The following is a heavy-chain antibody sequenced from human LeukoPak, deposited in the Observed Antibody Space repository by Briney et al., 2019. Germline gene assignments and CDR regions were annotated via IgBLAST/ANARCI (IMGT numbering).Heavy chain of an antibody. Sequence: PSETLTLTCTVSGGSISSGDYYWSWIRQPPGKGLEWVGYMYYSGSTYYNPSLKSRVTISVDTSKNQFSLKLSSVTAADTAVYYCARDLAATRYFDYWGQGTLVTVSS. V-gene: IGHV4-30-4*08. J-gene: IGHJ4*02. D-gene: IGHD2-15*01. CDR3: ARDLAATRYFDY. CDR2: MYYSGST. CDR1: GGSISSGDYY.